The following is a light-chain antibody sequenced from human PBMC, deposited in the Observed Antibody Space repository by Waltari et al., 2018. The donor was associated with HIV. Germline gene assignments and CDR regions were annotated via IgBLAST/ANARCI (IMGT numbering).Light chain of an antibody. J-gene: IGLJ2*01. CDR1: SSNIGSHF. CDR3: AAWTDSRYVV. CDR2: RNN. Sequence: QSVLTQPPSASGAPGQRVTISCSGSSSNIGSHFVYWYQQLPGTAPKLLSYRNNQRPSGVPDRFSGSKSGTSASLAISGLRSEDEADYYCAAWTDSRYVVFGGGTKLTVL. V-gene: IGLV1-47*01.